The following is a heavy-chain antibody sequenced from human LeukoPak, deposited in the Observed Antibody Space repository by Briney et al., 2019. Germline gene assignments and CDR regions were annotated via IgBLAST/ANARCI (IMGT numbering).Heavy chain of an antibody. CDR3: AREGGPYRPLDY. V-gene: IGHV4-4*02. Sequence: KPSETLSLTCGVSGGSISNTNWWTWVRQPPGKGLEWIGEVNLQGSTNYNPSLKSRVAISVDKSEHHISLILTSVTAADTAVYYCAREGGPYRPLDYSGQGTLVTVAP. CDR2: VNLQGST. J-gene: IGHJ4*02. CDR1: GGSISNTNW.